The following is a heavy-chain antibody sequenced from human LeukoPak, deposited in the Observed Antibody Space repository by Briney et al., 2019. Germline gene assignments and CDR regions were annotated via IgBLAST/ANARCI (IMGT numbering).Heavy chain of an antibody. CDR1: GFTFNTYG. CDR2: ISSGSNYI. Sequence: PGGSLRLSCAASGFTFNTYGMSWVRQAPGKGLEWVSSISSGSNYIYYADSVKGRFTISRDNAKNSLYLQVNSLRAEDTTVYYCARGAYGSGSHLAYYYYMDVWGKGTTVTVSS. V-gene: IGHV3-21*01. J-gene: IGHJ6*03. CDR3: ARGAYGSGSHLAYYYYMDV. D-gene: IGHD3-10*01.